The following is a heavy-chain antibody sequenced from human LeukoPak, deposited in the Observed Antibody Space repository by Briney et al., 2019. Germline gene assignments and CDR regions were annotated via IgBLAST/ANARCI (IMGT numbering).Heavy chain of an antibody. J-gene: IGHJ4*02. CDR3: AKGNSYGFREPFDY. V-gene: IGHV3-23*01. CDR2: ISGSGGST. CDR1: GFTFSSYA. D-gene: IGHD5-18*01. Sequence: GGSLRLSCAASGFTFSSYAMSWVRQAPGKGLEWVSAISGSGGSTYYADSVKGRFTISRDNSKNTLYLQMSSLRAEDTAVYYCAKGNSYGFREPFDYWGQGTLVTVSS.